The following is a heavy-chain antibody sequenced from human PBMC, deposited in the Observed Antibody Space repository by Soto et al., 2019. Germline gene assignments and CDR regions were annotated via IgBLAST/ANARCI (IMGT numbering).Heavy chain of an antibody. CDR2: IYYSGST. CDR1: GGSISSGGYY. D-gene: IGHD2-21*02. Sequence: SETLSLTCTVSGGSISSGGYYWSWIRQHPGKGLEWIGYIYYSGSTYYNPSLKSRVTISVDTSKNQFSLKLSSVTAADTAVYYCARVYCGGDCYGPYYYFYYGMDVSGQGTTVTVSS. V-gene: IGHV4-31*03. J-gene: IGHJ6*02. CDR3: ARVYCGGDCYGPYYYFYYGMDV.